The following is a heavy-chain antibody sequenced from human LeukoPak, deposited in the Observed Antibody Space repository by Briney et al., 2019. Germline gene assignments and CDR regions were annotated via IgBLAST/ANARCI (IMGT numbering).Heavy chain of an antibody. J-gene: IGHJ4*02. D-gene: IGHD2-2*01. CDR2: INSSSSTI. Sequence: AESLTLSCAASGFAFSIYSMNWVRHAPGEVLEWVSYINSSSSTIYYADSVKGRFTISRDNADNSLYLQMNRLRAEDTAVYYCARGYCSTSVCYNEVIGHWGQGTLVTVSS. CDR1: GFAFSIYS. CDR3: ARGYCSTSVCYNEVIGH. V-gene: IGHV3-48*01.